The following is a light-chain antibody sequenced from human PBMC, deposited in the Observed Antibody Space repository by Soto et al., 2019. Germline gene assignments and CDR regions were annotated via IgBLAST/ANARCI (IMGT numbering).Light chain of an antibody. CDR3: QQYGSSGT. CDR1: QSVSNNY. CDR2: GAS. V-gene: IGKV3-20*01. J-gene: IGKJ1*01. Sequence: EIALTQSPGTMSLSLGERCTLSCRASQSVSNNYLAWYQQKPGQAPRLIIYGASNRATGIPDRFSGSWSGTDFTLTISRLEPEDFAVYYCQQYGSSGTFGQGTKVDIK.